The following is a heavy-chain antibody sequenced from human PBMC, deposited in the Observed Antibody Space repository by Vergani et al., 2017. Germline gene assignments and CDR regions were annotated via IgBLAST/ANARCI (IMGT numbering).Heavy chain of an antibody. V-gene: IGHV4-30-4*01. J-gene: IGHJ6*02. Sequence: QLQLQESGPGLVKPSQTLSLTCTVSGGSISSGDYYWSWIRQPPGKGLEWIGYIYYSGSTYYNPSLKSRVTISVDTSKHQFSLKLSSVTAADTAVYYCARVRRDDSSGYYYYYGMDVWGQGTTVTVSS. D-gene: IGHD3-22*01. CDR3: ARVRRDDSSGYYYYYGMDV. CDR1: GGSISSGDYY. CDR2: IYYSGST.